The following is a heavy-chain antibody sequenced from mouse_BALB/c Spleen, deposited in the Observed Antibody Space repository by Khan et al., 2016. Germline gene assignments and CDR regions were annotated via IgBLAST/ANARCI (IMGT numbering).Heavy chain of an antibody. CDR1: GYTFTNYG. D-gene: IGHD1-1*01. J-gene: IGHJ3*01. V-gene: IGHV9-3*02. Sequence: QTQLVQSGPELKKPGETVKISCKASGYTFTNYGMNWVKQAPGKGLKWMGWINTNTGEPTYAEEFKGRFAFSLETSASTAYLQINNLKNEDTATYFCAEDYYGSNWFAYWDQGTLVTVSA. CDR3: AEDYYGSNWFAY. CDR2: INTNTGEP.